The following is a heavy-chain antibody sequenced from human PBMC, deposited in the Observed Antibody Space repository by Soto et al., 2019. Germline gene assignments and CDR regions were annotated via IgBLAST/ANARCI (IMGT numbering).Heavy chain of an antibody. CDR3: AKDLSVSWLEWLFTADPEDYGMDV. CDR2: ISGGGGTT. J-gene: IGHJ6*02. V-gene: IGHV3-23*01. Sequence: GGSLRLSCAASGFTFSSYAMSWVRQAPGKGLEWVSAISGGGGTTYYAHSVKGRFTISRDNSKNTLYLQMNSLGAEDTAVYYCAKDLSVSWLEWLFTADPEDYGMDVWGQGTTVTVSS. CDR1: GFTFSSYA. D-gene: IGHD3-3*01.